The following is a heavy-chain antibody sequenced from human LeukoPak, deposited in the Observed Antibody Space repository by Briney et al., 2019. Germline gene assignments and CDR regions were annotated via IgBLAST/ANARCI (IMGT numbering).Heavy chain of an antibody. CDR1: GVTLSNYA. CDR2: ISSSGSGGNT. V-gene: IGHV3-23*01. J-gene: IGHJ4*02. Sequence: GGSLRLSCVASGVTLSNYAMSWARQAPGKGLEWVSGISSSGSGGNTYYADSVKGRFTISRDSSRNTLFLHMNTLRAEDTAIYYCASEIAARPYFDYWGQGTLVTVSS. D-gene: IGHD6-6*01. CDR3: ASEIAARPYFDY.